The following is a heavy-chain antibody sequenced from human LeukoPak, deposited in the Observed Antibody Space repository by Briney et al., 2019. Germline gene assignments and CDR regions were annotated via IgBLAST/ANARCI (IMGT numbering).Heavy chain of an antibody. Sequence: SETLSLTFTVSGGSISSYYWSWIRQPPGKGLEWIGYIYYSGSTNYNPSLKSRVTISVDTSKNQFSLKLGSVTAADTAVYYCARSYSPYYYDSSGHPYFDYWGQGTLVTVSS. J-gene: IGHJ4*02. CDR3: ARSYSPYYYDSSGHPYFDY. CDR1: GGSISSYY. CDR2: IYYSGST. D-gene: IGHD3-22*01. V-gene: IGHV4-59*01.